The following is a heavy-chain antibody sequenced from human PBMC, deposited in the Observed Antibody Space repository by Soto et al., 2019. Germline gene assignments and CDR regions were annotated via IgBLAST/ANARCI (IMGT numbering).Heavy chain of an antibody. D-gene: IGHD2-15*01. J-gene: IGHJ2*01. Sequence: EVQLLESGGGLVQPGGSLRLSCAASGFTFSSYAMSWVRQAPGKGLEWVSAISGSGGSTYYADSMKGRFTISRDNSKNTLYLQMNSLRAEDTAVYYCAKSGRWYPGTFDLWGRGTLVTVSS. CDR3: AKSGRWYPGTFDL. CDR1: GFTFSSYA. CDR2: ISGSGGST. V-gene: IGHV3-23*01.